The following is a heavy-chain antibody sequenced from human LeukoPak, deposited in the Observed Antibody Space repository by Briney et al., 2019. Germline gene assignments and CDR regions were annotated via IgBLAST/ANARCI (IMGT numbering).Heavy chain of an antibody. Sequence: GGSLRLSCAAPGFTVSSNYMTWVRQAPGKGLEWVSVIYSGGSTYYADSVKGRFTISRDNSKNTLYLQMNSLRAEDTAVYYCARAEIAAAGAGLVYYYMDVWGKGTTVTVSS. CDR1: GFTVSSNY. CDR3: ARAEIAAAGAGLVYYYMDV. V-gene: IGHV3-53*01. D-gene: IGHD6-13*01. CDR2: IYSGGST. J-gene: IGHJ6*03.